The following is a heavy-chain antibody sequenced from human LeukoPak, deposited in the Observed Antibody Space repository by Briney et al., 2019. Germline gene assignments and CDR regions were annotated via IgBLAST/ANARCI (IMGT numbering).Heavy chain of an antibody. CDR3: ASWGYYDSSGILDY. V-gene: IGHV4-30-2*01. J-gene: IGHJ4*02. CDR2: IYHSGST. D-gene: IGHD3-22*01. CDR1: GGSISSGGYS. Sequence: PSQTLSLTCAVSGGSISSGGYSWSWIRQPPGKGLEWIGYIYHSGSTYYNPSLKSRVTISVDTSKNQFSLKLSSVTAADTAVYYCASWGYYDSSGILDYWGQGTLVTVSS.